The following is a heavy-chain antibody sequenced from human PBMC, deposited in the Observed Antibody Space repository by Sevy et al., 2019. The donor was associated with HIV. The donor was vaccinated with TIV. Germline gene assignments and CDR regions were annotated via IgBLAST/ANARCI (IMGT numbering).Heavy chain of an antibody. CDR3: ARERYGSGSPSDY. CDR1: GGSFSGYY. CDR2: INHSGST. V-gene: IGHV4-34*01. Sequence: SETLSLTCAVYGGSFSGYYWSWIRLPPGKGLEWIGEINHSGSTNDNPSLKSRVTISVDTSKNQFSLKLSSVTAADTAVYYYARERYGSGSPSDYWGQGTLVTVSS. J-gene: IGHJ4*02. D-gene: IGHD3-10*01.